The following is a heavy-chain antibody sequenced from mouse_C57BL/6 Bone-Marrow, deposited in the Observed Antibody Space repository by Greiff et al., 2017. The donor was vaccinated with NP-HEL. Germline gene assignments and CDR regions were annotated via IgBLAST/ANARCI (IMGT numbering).Heavy chain of an antibody. CDR1: GFNIKDDY. CDR3: TTSSGYY. V-gene: IGHV14-4*01. J-gene: IGHJ2*01. Sequence: EVKLLESGAELVRPGASVKLSCTASGFNIKDDYMHWVKQRPEQGLEWIGWIDPENGDTEYASKFQGKATITADTSSNTAYLQLSSLTSEDTAVYYCTTSSGYYWGQGTTLTVSS. D-gene: IGHD3-2*02. CDR2: IDPENGDT.